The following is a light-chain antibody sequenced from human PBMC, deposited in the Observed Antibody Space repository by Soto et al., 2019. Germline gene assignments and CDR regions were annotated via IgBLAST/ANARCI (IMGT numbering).Light chain of an antibody. CDR3: QSFDSSLSRYV. V-gene: IGLV1-40*01. CDR1: SSNFGAGYD. J-gene: IGLJ1*01. CDR2: TNT. Sequence: QSVLTQPPSVSGAPGQRVTISCTGGSSNFGAGYDVHWYQQLPGTAPKLLIHTNTHRPSGVPHRFSGSKSDTSASLAITWLQAEDEADYYCQSFDSSLSRYVCGPGTKLTVL.